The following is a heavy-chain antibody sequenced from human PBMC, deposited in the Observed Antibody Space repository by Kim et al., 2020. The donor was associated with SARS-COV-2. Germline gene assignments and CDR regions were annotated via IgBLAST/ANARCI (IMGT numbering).Heavy chain of an antibody. V-gene: IGHV4-34*01. Sequence: NYDPSLKSRVTISVDTSKDQFSLKLSSVTAADTAVYYCARVANPQWLFDYWGQGTLVTVSS. CDR3: ARVANPQWLFDY. J-gene: IGHJ4*02. D-gene: IGHD6-19*01.